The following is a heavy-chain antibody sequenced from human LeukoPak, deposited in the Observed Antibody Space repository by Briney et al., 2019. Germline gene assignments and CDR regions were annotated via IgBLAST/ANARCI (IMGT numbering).Heavy chain of an antibody. CDR3: ARDMDYYVLGNYYNSLWFVP. CDR2: TYYRSKWYN. V-gene: IGHV6-1*01. J-gene: IGHJ5*02. CDR1: GDSVSSDSVG. D-gene: IGHD3-10*01. Sequence: SQTLSLTCVISGDSVSSDSVGWNWIRQSPSRGLEWLGRTYYRSKWYNDYAASVRSRITINPDTSKNQFSLQLNSLTPEDTAVYYCARDMDYYVLGNYYNSLWFVPWGQRPPVIGSS.